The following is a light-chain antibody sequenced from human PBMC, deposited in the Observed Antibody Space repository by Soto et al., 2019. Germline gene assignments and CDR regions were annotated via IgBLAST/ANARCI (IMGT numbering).Light chain of an antibody. CDR3: QQYNYAPQT. J-gene: IGKJ2*01. Sequence: SPSEIATLSCKTSQSMTRTYMAWYQKKPGQAPKLLIYAASIRAPGIPYRFSGTGSGTDYSLTIDRLEPEDSAIYYCQQYNYAPQTFGQGTKVDIK. CDR2: AAS. CDR1: QSMTRTY. V-gene: IGKV3-20*01.